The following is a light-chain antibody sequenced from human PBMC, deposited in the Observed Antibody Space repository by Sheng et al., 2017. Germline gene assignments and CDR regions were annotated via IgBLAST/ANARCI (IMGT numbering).Light chain of an antibody. CDR1: QSVTSNY. CDR2: DAS. Sequence: EIVLTQSPGTLSLSPGERATLSCRASQSVTSNYLAWYQQKPGQAPRLLIYDASSRATGIPDRFSGSGSGTDFTLTISRLEPEDFAVYYCQQYDDPLSFGPGTKVDMK. V-gene: IGKV3-20*01. J-gene: IGKJ3*01. CDR3: QQYDDPLS.